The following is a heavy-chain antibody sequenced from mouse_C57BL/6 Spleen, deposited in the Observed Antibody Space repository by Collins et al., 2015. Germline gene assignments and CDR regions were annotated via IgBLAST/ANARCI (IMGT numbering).Heavy chain of an antibody. Sequence: VQLQQSGPELVKPGASVKMSCKTSGYTFTDYNMDWVKQSHGKSLEWIGDINPNNGGTIYNQNFKGKATLTVDRSSSTAYMKLRSLTSEDTATYYCTRWSLYFDYWGQGTTLTVSS. CDR1: GYTFTDYN. V-gene: IGHV1-18*01. J-gene: IGHJ2*01. CDR3: TRWSLYFDY. CDR2: INPNNGGT.